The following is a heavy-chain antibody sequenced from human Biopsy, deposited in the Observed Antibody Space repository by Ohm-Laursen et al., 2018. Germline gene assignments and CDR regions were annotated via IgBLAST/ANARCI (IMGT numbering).Heavy chain of an antibody. CDR1: GYTFTTYG. CDR2: IRTDNGAT. CDR3: ARDPGYDFWSGSDPFDI. V-gene: IGHV1-18*04. D-gene: IGHD3-3*01. Sequence: SVKVSCKASGYTFTTYGISWVRQAPGQGLEWMGWIRTDNGATDYAQNLQGRVTMTTDTSAATAYMELRSLRSDDTAVYYCARDPGYDFWSGSDPFDIWGQGTLVTVS. J-gene: IGHJ3*02.